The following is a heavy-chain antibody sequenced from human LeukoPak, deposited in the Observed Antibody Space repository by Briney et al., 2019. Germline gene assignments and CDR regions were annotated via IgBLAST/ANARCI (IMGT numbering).Heavy chain of an antibody. Sequence: PGGSLRLSCAASGFTFSDYYMSWIRQAPGKGLEWVSYISSSGSTIYYADSVKGRFTISRDNAKNTVYLEMNSLRAEDTAVYYCVRGQLWSYYHDYWGQGTLVTVSS. J-gene: IGHJ4*02. V-gene: IGHV3-11*04. CDR1: GFTFSDYY. D-gene: IGHD5-18*01. CDR3: VRGQLWSYYHDY. CDR2: ISSSGSTI.